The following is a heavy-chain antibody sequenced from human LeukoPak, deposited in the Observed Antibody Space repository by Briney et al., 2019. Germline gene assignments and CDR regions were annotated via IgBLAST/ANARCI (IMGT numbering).Heavy chain of an antibody. CDR3: GGDDYYDSSGSGDY. J-gene: IGHJ4*02. D-gene: IGHD3-22*01. CDR2: INAGNGNT. CDR1: GYTFTSYA. V-gene: IGHV1-3*01. Sequence: ASVKVSCKASGYTFTSYATHWVRQAPGQRLEWMGWINAGNGNTKYSQKFQGRVTIAADKSTSTAYMELSSLRSEDTAVYYCGGDDYYDSSGSGDYWGQGTLVTVSS.